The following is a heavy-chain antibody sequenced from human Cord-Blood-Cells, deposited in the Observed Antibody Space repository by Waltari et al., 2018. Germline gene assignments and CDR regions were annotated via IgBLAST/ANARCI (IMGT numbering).Heavy chain of an antibody. CDR3: AKNSGDLGWFDP. Sequence: EVQLLESGGGLVQPGGSLRLSCAACGFTFSSYAMSWVRQAPGKGLEWVSAISGSGGRTYYADSVKGRFTISRDNSKNTLYLQMNSLRAEETAVYYCAKNSGDLGWFDPWGQGTLVTVSS. CDR2: ISGSGGRT. V-gene: IGHV3-23*01. J-gene: IGHJ5*02. CDR1: GFTFSSYA. D-gene: IGHD7-27*01.